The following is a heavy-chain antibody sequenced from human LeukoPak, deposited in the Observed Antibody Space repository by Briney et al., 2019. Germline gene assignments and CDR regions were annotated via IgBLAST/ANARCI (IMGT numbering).Heavy chain of an antibody. CDR2: ISYDGSNK. Sequence: GGSLRLSCAASGFTFSSYGMHWVRQAPGKGLEWVAVISYDGSNKYYADSVKGRFTISRDNSKNTLYLQMNSLRAEDTAVYYCAKGLPYYYGSGSYYNEWVLDYWGQGTLVTVSS. CDR3: AKGLPYYYGSGSYYNEWVLDY. J-gene: IGHJ4*02. D-gene: IGHD3-10*01. V-gene: IGHV3-30*18. CDR1: GFTFSSYG.